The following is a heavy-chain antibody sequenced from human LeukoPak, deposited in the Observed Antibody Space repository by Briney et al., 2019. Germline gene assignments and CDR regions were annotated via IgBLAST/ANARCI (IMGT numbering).Heavy chain of an antibody. V-gene: IGHV4-39*02. J-gene: IGHJ5*02. CDR3: ARDPSLGYCSSTSCSPGGFDP. Sequence: SETLSLTCTVSGGSISSSNYYWGWIRQPPGKGLEWIGSIYYSGSTYYNPSLKSRVTISVDTSKNQFSLKLSSVTAADTAVYYRARDPSLGYCSSTSCSPGGFDPWGQGTLVTVSS. D-gene: IGHD2-2*01. CDR2: IYYSGST. CDR1: GGSISSSNYY.